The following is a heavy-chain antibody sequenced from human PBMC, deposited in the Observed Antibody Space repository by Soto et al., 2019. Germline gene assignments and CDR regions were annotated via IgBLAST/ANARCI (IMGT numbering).Heavy chain of an antibody. V-gene: IGHV4-34*01. CDR3: AARFHEYGDYLEYYFDY. Sequence: SETLSLTCAVYGGSFSGYYWSWIRQPPGKGLEWIGEINHSGSTNYNPSLKSRVTISVDTSKNQFSLKLSSVTAADTAVYYCAARFHEYGDYLEYYFDYWGQGTLVTV. CDR2: INHSGST. J-gene: IGHJ4*02. CDR1: GGSFSGYY. D-gene: IGHD4-17*01.